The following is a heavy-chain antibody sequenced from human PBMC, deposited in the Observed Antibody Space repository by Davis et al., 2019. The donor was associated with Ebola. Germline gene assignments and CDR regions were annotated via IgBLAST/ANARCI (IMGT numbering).Heavy chain of an antibody. CDR3: ARRVTVGSQFDY. D-gene: IGHD1-26*01. Sequence: SVKVSCKASGYTFTTYYMHWVRQAPGQGLEWMGLINPTAGSTSYAQKFQGRLTITRDTSTSSVYMELNSLTSEDTAVYYCARRVTVGSQFDYWGQGTLVTVSS. CDR1: GYTFTTYY. V-gene: IGHV1-46*01. J-gene: IGHJ4*02. CDR2: INPTAGST.